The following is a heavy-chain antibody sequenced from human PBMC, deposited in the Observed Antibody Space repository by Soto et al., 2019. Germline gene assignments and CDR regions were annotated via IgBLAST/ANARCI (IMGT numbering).Heavy chain of an antibody. CDR3: ARSVVPAPGYCFDP. CDR1: GGSISRNY. Sequence: SETLSLTCTVSGGSISRNYWSWIRQPPGKGLEWIGYFYYSGSTNYNPSLKSRVTISVDTSKNQFSLKLSSLTAADTAVYFCARSVVPAPGYCFDPWGQGTLVTVSS. D-gene: IGHD2-2*01. V-gene: IGHV4-59*08. J-gene: IGHJ5*02. CDR2: FYYSGST.